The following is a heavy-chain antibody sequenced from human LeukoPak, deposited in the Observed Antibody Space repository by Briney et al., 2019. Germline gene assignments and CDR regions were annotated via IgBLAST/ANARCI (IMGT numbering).Heavy chain of an antibody. CDR3: ARLSGSYYGGDFDY. V-gene: IGHV4-30-4*01. CDR2: IYYSGST. CDR1: GGSISSGDYY. Sequence: PSQTLSLTCTDSGGSISSGDYYWSWIRQPPGKGLEWIGYIYYSGSTYYSPSLKSRVTISVDTSKNQFSLKLSSVTAADTAVYYCARLSGSYYGGDFDYWGQGTLVTVSS. J-gene: IGHJ4*02. D-gene: IGHD1-26*01.